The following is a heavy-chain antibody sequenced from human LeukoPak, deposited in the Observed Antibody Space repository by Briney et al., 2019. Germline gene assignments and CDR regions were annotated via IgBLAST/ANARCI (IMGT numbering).Heavy chain of an antibody. CDR2: INQDGSET. V-gene: IGHV3-7*01. J-gene: IGHJ4*02. Sequence: GGSLRLSCTASEFPFSGYWMSWVRQAPGKGLQLVATINQDGSETYYVDSVKGRFIISRDNSKNTLYLQMNSLRAEDTAVYYCARYSGTFSNSYFDCWGQGTLVTVSS. CDR3: ARYSGTFSNSYFDC. CDR1: EFPFSGYW. D-gene: IGHD1-26*01.